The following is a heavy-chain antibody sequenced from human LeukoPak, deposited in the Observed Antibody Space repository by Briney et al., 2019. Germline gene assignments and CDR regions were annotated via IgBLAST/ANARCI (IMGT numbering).Heavy chain of an antibody. J-gene: IGHJ3*02. D-gene: IGHD3-22*01. CDR2: IQYSGST. V-gene: IGHV4-59*01. CDR1: GGSISSYY. CDR3: ARVPLTYYYDSSGPKGAFDI. Sequence: SETLSLTCTVSGGSISSYYWSWIRQPPGKGLEWIGYIQYSGSTNYNPSLKSRVTISVDTSKSQFSLKLSSVTAADTAVYYCARVPLTYYYDSSGPKGAFDIWGQGTMVTVSS.